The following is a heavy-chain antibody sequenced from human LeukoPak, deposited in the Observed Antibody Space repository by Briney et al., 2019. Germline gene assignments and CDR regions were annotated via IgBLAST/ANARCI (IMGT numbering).Heavy chain of an antibody. V-gene: IGHV3-30-3*01. D-gene: IGHD1-26*01. Sequence: GGSLRLSCAASGFTFSSYAMHWVRQAPGKGLEWVAVISYDGSNKYYVDSVKGRFTISRDNSKNTLYLQMNSLRAEDTAVYYCARDNEGATLVDYWGQGTLVTVSS. CDR3: ARDNEGATLVDY. J-gene: IGHJ4*02. CDR1: GFTFSSYA. CDR2: ISYDGSNK.